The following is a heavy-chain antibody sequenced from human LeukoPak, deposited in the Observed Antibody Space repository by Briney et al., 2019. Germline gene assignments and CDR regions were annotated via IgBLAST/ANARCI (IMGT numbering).Heavy chain of an antibody. Sequence: VASVKVSFKASGYTFTSYAMHWVRQAPGQRLEWMGWINAGNGNTKYSQKFQGRVTITRDTSASTAYMELSSLRSEDTAVYYCARESVAGTFDYWGQGTLVTVSS. D-gene: IGHD6-19*01. J-gene: IGHJ4*02. CDR2: INAGNGNT. V-gene: IGHV1-3*01. CDR3: ARESVAGTFDY. CDR1: GYTFTSYA.